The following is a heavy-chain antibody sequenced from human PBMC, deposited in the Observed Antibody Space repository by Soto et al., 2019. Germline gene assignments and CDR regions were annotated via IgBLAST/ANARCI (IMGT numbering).Heavy chain of an antibody. J-gene: IGHJ3*02. CDR1: GFSFSIYS. CDR3: AIEKVGAESVHAFAI. V-gene: IGHV3-48*01. Sequence: EVQLVESGGGLVQPGGSLRLTCAASGFSFSIYSLNWVRQAPGKGLEWVSDIMPGSSDIFYEDSVKGRFTISRDNAKNSLYLQMNSLRAEDTAPYYCAIEKVGAESVHAFAIWGQGTMVTVSS. CDR2: IMPGSSDI. D-gene: IGHD1-26*01.